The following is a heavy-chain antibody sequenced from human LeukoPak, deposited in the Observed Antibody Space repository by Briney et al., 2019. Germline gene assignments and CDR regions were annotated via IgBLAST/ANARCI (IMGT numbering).Heavy chain of an antibody. D-gene: IGHD6-19*01. CDR2: IDPGDSYT. CDR1: GYSFTRYW. CDR3: ARHYSSGSDFDY. Sequence: GESLQISCKGSGYSFTRYWISWVRQMPGKGLEWMGRIDPGDSYTNYSPSFQGHVTISADKSISTACLQWSSLKASDTAMYYCARHYSSGSDFDYWGQGTLVTVSS. V-gene: IGHV5-10-1*01. J-gene: IGHJ4*02.